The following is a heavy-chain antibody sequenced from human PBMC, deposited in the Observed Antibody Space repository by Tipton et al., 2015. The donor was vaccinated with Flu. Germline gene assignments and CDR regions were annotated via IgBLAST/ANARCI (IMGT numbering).Heavy chain of an antibody. CDR3: ARHTRIAIGGLNWFDP. Sequence: LRLSCAVYGGSLSGYYWSWIRQSPGKGLEWIGEINHSGSTNYNPSLKSRLTISLDMSKNQFSLILYSVSAADAAVYYCARHTRIAIGGLNWFDPWGQGTLVTVSS. V-gene: IGHV4-34*01. CDR2: INHSGST. D-gene: IGHD2/OR15-2a*01. CDR1: GGSLSGYY. J-gene: IGHJ5*02.